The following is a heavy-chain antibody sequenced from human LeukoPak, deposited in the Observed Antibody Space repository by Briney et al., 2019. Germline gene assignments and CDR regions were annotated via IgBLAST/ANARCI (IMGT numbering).Heavy chain of an antibody. V-gene: IGHV3-23*01. CDR1: GFTFSSYA. CDR3: AKAYYYDSSGYYYPSNWFDP. Sequence: GGPLRLSCAASGFTFSSYAMSWVRQAPGKGLEWVSAISGSGGSTYYADSVKGRFTISRDNSKNTLYLQMNSLRAEDTAVYYCAKAYYYDSSGYYYPSNWFDPWGQGTLVTVSS. J-gene: IGHJ5*02. D-gene: IGHD3-22*01. CDR2: ISGSGGST.